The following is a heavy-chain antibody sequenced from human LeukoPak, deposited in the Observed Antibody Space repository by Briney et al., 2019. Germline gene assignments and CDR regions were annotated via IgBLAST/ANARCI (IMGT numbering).Heavy chain of an antibody. V-gene: IGHV1-69*04. CDR3: ARGSLITIFGVALAPDNFDY. Sequence: SVKVSCKASGGTFSSYAISWVRQAPGQGLEWMGRIIPILGIANYAQKFQGRVTITADKSTSIAYMELNSLRAEDTAVYYCARGSLITIFGVALAPDNFDYWGQGTLVTVSS. D-gene: IGHD3-3*01. CDR1: GGTFSSYA. J-gene: IGHJ4*02. CDR2: IIPILGIA.